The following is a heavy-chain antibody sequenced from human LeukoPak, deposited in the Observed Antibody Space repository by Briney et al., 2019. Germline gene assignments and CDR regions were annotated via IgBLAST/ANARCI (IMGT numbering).Heavy chain of an antibody. CDR1: GFTFDDYA. Sequence: GRSLRLSCAASGFTFDDYAMHWVRQAPGKGLEWVSGISWNSGSIGYADSVKGRFTISRDNAKNSLYLQMNSLRAEDTAVYYCAREEVTGTTDFFDIWGQGTMVTVSS. J-gene: IGHJ3*02. V-gene: IGHV3-9*01. CDR2: ISWNSGSI. CDR3: AREEVTGTTDFFDI. D-gene: IGHD1-20*01.